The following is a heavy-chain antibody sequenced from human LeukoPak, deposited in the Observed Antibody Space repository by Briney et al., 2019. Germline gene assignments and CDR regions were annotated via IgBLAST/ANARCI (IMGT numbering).Heavy chain of an antibody. V-gene: IGHV4-59*08. J-gene: IGHJ4*02. CDR3: VRQDCSGTSCYLGY. CDR2: VYYSGST. D-gene: IGHD2-2*01. Sequence: SETLSLTCTVSGGSISSYYWGWIRQPPGRGLEWIGYVYYSGSTNYNPSLKSRVTTSVGTSKNQFSLKLNSVTAADTAVYYCVRQDCSGTSCYLGYWGQGTLVTVSS. CDR1: GGSISSYY.